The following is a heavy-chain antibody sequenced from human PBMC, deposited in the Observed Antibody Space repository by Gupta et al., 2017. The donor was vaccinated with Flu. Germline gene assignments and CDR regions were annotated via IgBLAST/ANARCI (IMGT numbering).Heavy chain of an antibody. CDR2: IIPNFATP. Sequence: KVSGGSFSSNAINWVRPVPGQGLEWMGGIIPNFATPNQAQKFQDRVTITADKSTSTAYMELRGLRPEDTAVYYCAGDFDGTGTDFYYDSGMDGGGQGTTVNVS. CDR3: AGDFDGTGTDFYYDSGMDG. J-gene: IGHJ6*02. V-gene: IGHV1-69*06. CDR1: GGSFSSNA. D-gene: IGHD1-1*01.